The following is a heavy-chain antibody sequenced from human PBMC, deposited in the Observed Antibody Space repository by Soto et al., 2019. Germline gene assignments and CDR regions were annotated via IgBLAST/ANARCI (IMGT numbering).Heavy chain of an antibody. CDR3: ARGPGDLGYLDY. J-gene: IGHJ4*02. D-gene: IGHD3-10*01. CDR2: MNPYNGNT. Sequence: GASVKVSCKASGYTFTSYDIIWVRQAPGQGLECMGWMNPYNGNTGYAQNFQGRVTMTRNTSISTAYMELGSLRSEDTAVYYCARGPGDLGYLDYWGQGALVTVSS. V-gene: IGHV1-8*01. CDR1: GYTFTSYD.